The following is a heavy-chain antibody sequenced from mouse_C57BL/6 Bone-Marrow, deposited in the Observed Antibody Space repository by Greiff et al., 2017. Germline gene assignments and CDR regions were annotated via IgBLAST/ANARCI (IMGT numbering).Heavy chain of an antibody. CDR3: ARSRITTVNYFDY. V-gene: IGHV1-69*01. Sequence: VQLQQPGAELVMPGASVKLSCKASGYTFTSSWMHWVKQRPGHGLEWIGEIDPSDSYTNSNQTFKGKSTLTVDKSSSTAYMQLSSLTSEDSAVYYCARSRITTVNYFDYWGKGTTLTVSS. J-gene: IGHJ2*01. D-gene: IGHD1-1*01. CDR2: IDPSDSYT. CDR1: GYTFTSSW.